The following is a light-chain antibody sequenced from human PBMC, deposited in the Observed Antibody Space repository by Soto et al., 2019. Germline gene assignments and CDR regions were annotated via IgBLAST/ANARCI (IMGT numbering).Light chain of an antibody. Sequence: AIPLTQSPSSLTVSVGDRVTITCRASQVIYSAVAWYQQRPGKAPKLLIYDASTLETGVPSRFSGSGSGTDFTLTVSCLQPEDFAVYYCQQFYSYPLTFVGGSKVGIK. V-gene: IGKV1-13*02. CDR2: DAS. CDR3: QQFYSYPLT. J-gene: IGKJ4*01. CDR1: QVIYSA.